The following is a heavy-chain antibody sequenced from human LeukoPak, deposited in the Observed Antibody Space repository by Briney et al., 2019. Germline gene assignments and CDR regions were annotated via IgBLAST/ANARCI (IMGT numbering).Heavy chain of an antibody. CDR3: ARGFMTPGYYDSSGYWDGGFDY. D-gene: IGHD3-22*01. J-gene: IGHJ4*02. V-gene: IGHV1-69*04. CDR1: GGTFSSYA. CDR2: IIPILGIA. Sequence: GASVKVSCKASGGTFSSYAISWVRQAPGQGLEWMGRIIPILGIANYAQKFQGRVTITADKSRSKAYMELSSLRSEDTAVYYCARGFMTPGYYDSSGYWDGGFDYWGQGTLVTVSS.